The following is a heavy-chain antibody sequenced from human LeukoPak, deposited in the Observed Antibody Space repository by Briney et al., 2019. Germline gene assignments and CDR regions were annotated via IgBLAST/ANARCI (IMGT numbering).Heavy chain of an antibody. CDR1: GYTFTGYY. Sequence: SVKVSCKASGYTFTGYYMHWVRQAPGQGLEWMGWINPNSGGTNYAQKFQGRVTMTRDTSISTAYMELSRLRSDDTAVYYCAREYYYDSSGYLGDDYWGQGTLVTVSS. J-gene: IGHJ4*02. CDR2: INPNSGGT. D-gene: IGHD3-22*01. CDR3: AREYYYDSSGYLGDDY. V-gene: IGHV1-2*02.